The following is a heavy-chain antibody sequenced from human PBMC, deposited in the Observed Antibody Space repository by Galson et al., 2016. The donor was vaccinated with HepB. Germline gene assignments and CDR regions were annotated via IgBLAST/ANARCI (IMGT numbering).Heavy chain of an antibody. D-gene: IGHD7-27*01. V-gene: IGHV3-7*01. J-gene: IGHJ4*02. CDR3: ANLRTGDRNVFDY. CDR2: ISPDGSYK. CDR1: GFSFRTFH. Sequence: SLRLSCAASGFSFRTFHMSWVRQAPGKGLEWVGHISPDGSYKSYVESVKGRFTFSRDNAKNSLYLQMNSLKPEDTAVYYCANLRTGDRNVFDYWGRGTLVTVSS.